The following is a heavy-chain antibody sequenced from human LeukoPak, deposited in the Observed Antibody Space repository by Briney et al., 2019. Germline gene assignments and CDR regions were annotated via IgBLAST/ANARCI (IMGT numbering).Heavy chain of an antibody. Sequence: SETLSLTCTVSGYSISSGYYWGWIRQPPGKGLEWIGSIYHSGGTYYNPSLKSRVTISVDTSKNQFSLILSSVTTADTAVFYCARGLRVASFDIWGQGTMVTVSS. J-gene: IGHJ3*02. CDR1: GYSISSGYY. CDR2: IYHSGGT. CDR3: ARGLRVASFDI. V-gene: IGHV4-38-2*02. D-gene: IGHD4-17*01.